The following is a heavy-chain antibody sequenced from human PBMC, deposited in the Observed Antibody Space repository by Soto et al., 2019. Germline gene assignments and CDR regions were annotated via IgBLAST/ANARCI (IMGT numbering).Heavy chain of an antibody. Sequence: SETLSLTCIVSGGSISSSSSYWGWIRQPPGKGLEWIGSIHYSGSTSYNPSLKSRVTISVDTSKKQFSLKMSSVTAADTAVYYCARGWSGYYSGGLLDYFDYWGQGTLVTVSS. J-gene: IGHJ4*02. CDR2: IHYSGST. D-gene: IGHD3-3*01. CDR3: ARGWSGYYSGGLLDYFDY. V-gene: IGHV4-39*01. CDR1: GGSISSSSSY.